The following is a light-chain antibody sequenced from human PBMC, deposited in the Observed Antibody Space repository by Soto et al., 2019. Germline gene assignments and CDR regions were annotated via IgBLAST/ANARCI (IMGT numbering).Light chain of an antibody. CDR1: SSNIGAGYD. CDR3: QSYESNLRGPV. CDR2: GTR. Sequence: QSVLTQPPSVSGAPGQRVTISCTGSSSNIGAGYDIHWYQQLPGTAPKLLIYGTRDRPSGVPDRFSGSKSGTSASLAITGLQAEDEADYYCQSYESNLRGPVFGGGTKVTVL. J-gene: IGLJ3*02. V-gene: IGLV1-40*01.